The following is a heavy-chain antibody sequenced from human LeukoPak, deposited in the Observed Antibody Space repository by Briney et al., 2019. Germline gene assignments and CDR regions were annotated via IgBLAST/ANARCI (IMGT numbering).Heavy chain of an antibody. CDR1: GFTVSSNY. CDR2: TYSGGST. D-gene: IGHD4-17*01. CDR3: ARVSDYGDYPNWFDP. V-gene: IGHV3-53*01. J-gene: IGHJ5*02. Sequence: PGGSLRLSCAASGFTVSSNYMSWVRQAPGKGLEWVSVTYSGGSTYYADSVKGRFTISRDNSKNTLYLQMNSLRAEDTAVYYCARVSDYGDYPNWFDPWGQGTLVTVSS.